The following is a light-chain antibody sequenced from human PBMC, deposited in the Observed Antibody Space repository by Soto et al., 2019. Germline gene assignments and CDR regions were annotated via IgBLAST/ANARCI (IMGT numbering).Light chain of an antibody. CDR2: GAS. CDR3: QQYGSSPPIT. Sequence: EIVLTQSPGTLSLSPGERATLSCRASQSVSSSYLAWYQQKPGQAPRLLIYGASSRATGIPDRFSGSGSGRDFTLTIIRLEPEDFAVYYCQQYGSSPPITFGQGTRLEIK. V-gene: IGKV3-20*01. J-gene: IGKJ5*01. CDR1: QSVSSSY.